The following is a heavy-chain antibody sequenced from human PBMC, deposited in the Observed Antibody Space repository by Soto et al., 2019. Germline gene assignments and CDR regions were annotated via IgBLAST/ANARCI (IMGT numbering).Heavy chain of an antibody. V-gene: IGHV3-33*01. CDR2: IWYDGSNK. CDR1: GFTFSSYG. Sequence: GGSLRLSCAASGFTFSSYGMHWVRQAPGKGLEWVAVIWYDGSNKYYADSVKGRFTISRDNSKNTLYLQMNSLRAEDTAVYYCARARPAYYFDDWGQGTLVTVSS. J-gene: IGHJ4*02. CDR3: ARARPAYYFDD.